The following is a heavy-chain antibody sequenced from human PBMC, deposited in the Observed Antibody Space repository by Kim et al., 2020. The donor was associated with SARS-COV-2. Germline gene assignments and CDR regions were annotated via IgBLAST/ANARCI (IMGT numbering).Heavy chain of an antibody. V-gene: IGHV3-48*02. CDR2: IISTGNVI. CDR1: GFTFSTYS. J-gene: IGHJ3*02. Sequence: GGSLRLSCAASGFTFSTYSMNWVRQAPGKGLEWISYIISTGNVIYYADSVKGRFTISRDGAKNSVYLQMNSLRDEDTAVYYCARDKGWAFDILGHGTMVT. CDR3: ARDKGWAFDI. D-gene: IGHD2-15*01.